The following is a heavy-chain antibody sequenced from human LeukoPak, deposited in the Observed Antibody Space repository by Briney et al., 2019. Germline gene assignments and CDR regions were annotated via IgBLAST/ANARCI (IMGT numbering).Heavy chain of an antibody. CDR3: ASGVSYGPFDY. CDR2: INPSGGST. Sequence: GASVKVSCKASGYTFTSYYMHWVRQAPGQGLEWMGIINPSGGSTSYAQKFQGRVTMTRDTSKSTVYMELSSLRSEGTAVYYCASGVSYGPFDYWGQGTLVTVSS. J-gene: IGHJ4*02. D-gene: IGHD3-10*01. V-gene: IGHV1-46*01. CDR1: GYTFTSYY.